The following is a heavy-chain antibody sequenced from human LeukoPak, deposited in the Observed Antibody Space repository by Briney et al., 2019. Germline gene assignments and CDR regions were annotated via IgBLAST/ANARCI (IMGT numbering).Heavy chain of an antibody. V-gene: IGHV3-66*01. CDR2: IYSAGST. Sequence: GGSLRLSCTASGFTFSTYEMNWVRQAPGQGLEWVSLIYSAGSTYYADSVKGRFTISRDNTKNTLYLQMNSLRAEDTAVYYCARKTPRFGDYDYWGQGTLVTVSS. CDR1: GFTFSTYE. J-gene: IGHJ4*02. D-gene: IGHD2-15*01. CDR3: ARKTPRFGDYDY.